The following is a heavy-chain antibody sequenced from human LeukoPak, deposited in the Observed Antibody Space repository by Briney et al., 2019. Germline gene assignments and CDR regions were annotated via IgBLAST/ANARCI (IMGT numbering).Heavy chain of an antibody. CDR2: IYPGDSDT. Sequence: GESLKISCKGSGYSFTSYWIGWVRQMPGKGLEWMGIIYPGDSDTRYSPSFQGQVTISADKSISTAYLQWSSLKASGTAMYYCARSSGSVSGWRYDAFDIWGQGTMVTVSS. J-gene: IGHJ3*02. CDR3: ARSSGSVSGWRYDAFDI. CDR1: GYSFTSYW. D-gene: IGHD6-19*01. V-gene: IGHV5-51*01.